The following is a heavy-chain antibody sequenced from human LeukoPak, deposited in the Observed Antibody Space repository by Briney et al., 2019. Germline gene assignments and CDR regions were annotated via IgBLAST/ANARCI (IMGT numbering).Heavy chain of an antibody. Sequence: ASVKVSCKASGYTFTGYHMHWVRQAPGQGLEWMGWINPNSGGTNYAQKFQGRVTMTRDTSISTAYMELSRLRSDDTAVYYCARDRGDHYYYYMDDWGKGTTVTVSS. CDR1: GYTFTGYH. CDR3: ARDRGDHYYYYMDD. CDR2: INPNSGGT. J-gene: IGHJ6*03. V-gene: IGHV1-2*02.